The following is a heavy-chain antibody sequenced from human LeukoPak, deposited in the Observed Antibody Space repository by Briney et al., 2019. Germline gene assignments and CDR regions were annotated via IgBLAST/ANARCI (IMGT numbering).Heavy chain of an antibody. Sequence: SQTFSLTCAISGDSVSSNSASWNWIRQSPSRGLEWLGRTYYRSKWYNDYAVSVKSRITINPDTSKNQFSLQLNSVSPEDTAMYWCAREGVAGDNWFDPWGQGTLVTVSS. J-gene: IGHJ5*02. D-gene: IGHD6-19*01. V-gene: IGHV6-1*01. CDR2: TYYRSKWYN. CDR3: AREGVAGDNWFDP. CDR1: GDSVSSNSAS.